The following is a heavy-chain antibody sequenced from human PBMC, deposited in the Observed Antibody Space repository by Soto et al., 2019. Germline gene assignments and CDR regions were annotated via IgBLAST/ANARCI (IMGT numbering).Heavy chain of an antibody. CDR1: GGTFSSYA. J-gene: IGHJ6*02. CDR2: IIPIFGTA. D-gene: IGHD3-3*01. CDR3: ARVPQEYDFWSGYTHYYGMDV. V-gene: IGHV1-69*13. Sequence: SVKVSCKASGGTFSSYAISWVRQAPGQGLEWMGGIIPIFGTANYAQKFQGRVTITADESTSIAYMELSSLRSEDTAVYYCARVPQEYDFWSGYTHYYGMDVWGQGTTVTVSS.